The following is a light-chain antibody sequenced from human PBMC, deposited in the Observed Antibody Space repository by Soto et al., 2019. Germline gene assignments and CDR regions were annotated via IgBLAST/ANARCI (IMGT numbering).Light chain of an antibody. V-gene: IGKV3-20*01. CDR3: QHYGSTLT. CDR2: AAS. Sequence: EIVLTQSPGTLSLSPGERATLSCRASQSVSDLAWYRQNPGQAPRLLIYAASTRAAGIPDRFSGSGSGTDFTLTITRLEPEDFAVYYCQHYGSTLTFGGGTKVEIK. J-gene: IGKJ4*01. CDR1: QSVSD.